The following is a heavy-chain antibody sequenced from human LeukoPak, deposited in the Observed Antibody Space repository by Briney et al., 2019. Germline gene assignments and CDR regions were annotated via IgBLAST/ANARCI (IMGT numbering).Heavy chain of an antibody. D-gene: IGHD2-2*01. Sequence: KPSETLSLTCAVYGGSFSGYYWSWLRQPPGKGLEWLGEINHSGSTNYNPSLKSRVTISVDTSKNQFSLKLSSVTAADTAVYYCARGVSVVVPAARVHNWFDPWGQGTQVTVSS. CDR2: INHSGST. J-gene: IGHJ5*02. V-gene: IGHV4-34*01. CDR1: GGSFSGYY. CDR3: ARGVSVVVPAARVHNWFDP.